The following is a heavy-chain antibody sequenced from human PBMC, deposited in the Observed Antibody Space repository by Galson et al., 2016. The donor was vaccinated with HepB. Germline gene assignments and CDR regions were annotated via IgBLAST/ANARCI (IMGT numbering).Heavy chain of an antibody. J-gene: IGHJ6*02. CDR2: ISGRGERI. CDR3: AKDLWAHQYYFGMGV. D-gene: IGHD3-16*01. Sequence: SLRLSCAASGFSFSSYAMSWVRQAPGKGLEWVSGISGRGERIYHADSVKGRLTISRDNSKNTLYLQMNSLRAEDTAVYYCAKDLWAHQYYFGMGVWGQGTTVIVSS. CDR1: GFSFSSYA. V-gene: IGHV3-23*01.